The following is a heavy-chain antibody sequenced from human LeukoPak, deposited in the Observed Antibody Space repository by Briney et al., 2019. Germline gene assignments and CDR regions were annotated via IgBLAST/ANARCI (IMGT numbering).Heavy chain of an antibody. Sequence: MPSETLSLTCAVYGGSFSGYYWSWIRQPPGKGLEWIGNIYYSGSTNFNPSLKSRVSISVDTSKNQFSLKLSSVTAADTAVYYCARQMIGYRWLDYWGQGTLVTVSS. V-gene: IGHV4-59*08. CDR1: GGSFSGYY. J-gene: IGHJ4*02. CDR3: ARQMIGYRWLDY. CDR2: IYYSGST. D-gene: IGHD3-9*01.